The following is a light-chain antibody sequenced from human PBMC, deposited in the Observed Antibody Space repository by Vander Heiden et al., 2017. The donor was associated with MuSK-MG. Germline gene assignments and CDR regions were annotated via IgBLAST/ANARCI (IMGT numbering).Light chain of an antibody. CDR1: QSISSY. Sequence: DIQMTQSPSSLSASVGDRVTITCRASQSISSYLNWYQQKPGKAPKLLIYAASSLQSGVPSRFSGSGSGTDFTLTISSLQPEDFATYYCQPCYCTPSITFGQGTRLEIK. CDR2: AAS. V-gene: IGKV1-39*01. J-gene: IGKJ5*01. CDR3: QPCYCTPSIT.